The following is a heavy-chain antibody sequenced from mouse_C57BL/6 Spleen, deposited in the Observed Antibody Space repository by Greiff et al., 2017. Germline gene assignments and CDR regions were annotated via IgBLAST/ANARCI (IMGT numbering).Heavy chain of an antibody. CDR2: IHPNSGST. CDR3: ARDYDCYYGIDY. Sequence: QVQLQQPGAELVKPGASVKLSCKASGYTFTSYWMHWVKQRPGQGLEWIGMIHPNSGSTNYNEKFKSKATLTVDKSSSTAYMQRSSLASEDSAVCYCARDYDCYYGIDYWGHGTTLTVSS. V-gene: IGHV1-64*01. J-gene: IGHJ2*01. CDR1: GYTFTSYW. D-gene: IGHD2-3*01.